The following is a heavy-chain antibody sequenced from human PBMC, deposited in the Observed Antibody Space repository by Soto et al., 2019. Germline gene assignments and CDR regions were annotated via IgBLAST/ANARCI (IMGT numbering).Heavy chain of an antibody. J-gene: IGHJ4*02. V-gene: IGHV3-7*01. CDR2: IKQDGSEK. CDR1: GFTFSSYW. D-gene: IGHD2-15*01. Sequence: GGSLRLSCAASGFTFSSYWMSWVRQAPGKGLEWVANIKQDGSEKYYVDSVKGRFTISRDNAKNSLYLQMNSLRAEDTAVYYCACRSPVVAAYFDYWGQGTLVTVSS. CDR3: ACRSPVVAAYFDY.